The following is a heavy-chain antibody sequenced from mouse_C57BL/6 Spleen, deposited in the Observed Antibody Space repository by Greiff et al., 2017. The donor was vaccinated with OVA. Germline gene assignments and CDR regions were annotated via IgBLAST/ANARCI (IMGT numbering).Heavy chain of an antibody. V-gene: IGHV5-17*01. Sequence: EVQLVESGGGLVKPGGSLTLSCAASGFTFSDYGMHWVRQAPVKGLAWVAYISSGSSTIYYADTVKGRFTITRDNAKNTLFLQMTSLRYEDTAMYDCARSIYYGNPGAMDYWGQGTSVTVSS. J-gene: IGHJ4*01. CDR1: GFTFSDYG. D-gene: IGHD2-1*01. CDR3: ARSIYYGNPGAMDY. CDR2: ISSGSSTI.